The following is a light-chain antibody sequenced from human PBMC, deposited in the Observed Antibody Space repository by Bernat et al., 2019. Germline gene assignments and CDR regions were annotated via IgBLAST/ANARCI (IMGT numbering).Light chain of an antibody. Sequence: DIVMTQSPLSLPVTPGEPASISCRSSQSLLHSNGYNYLDWYLQKPGQSPQLLIYLGSNRASGVPDRFSGSGSGTDFTLKNSRVEAEDVGVCCCMQALQTPLTLGGGTKVEIK. V-gene: IGKV2-28*01. CDR1: QSLLHSNGYNY. J-gene: IGKJ4*01. CDR3: MQALQTPLT. CDR2: LGS.